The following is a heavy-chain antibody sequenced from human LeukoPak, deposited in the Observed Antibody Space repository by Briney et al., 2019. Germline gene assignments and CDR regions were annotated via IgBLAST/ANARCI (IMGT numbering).Heavy chain of an antibody. J-gene: IGHJ6*03. CDR3: TRHPSEQHGPYYYYYMDV. CDR2: IRSKAYGGTT. Sequence: PGGSLRLSCTASGFTFGDYAMSWFRQAPGKGLEWVGFIRSKAYGGTTEYAASVKGRFTISRDDSKSIAYLQMNSLKTEDTAVYYCTRHPSEQHGPYYYYYMDVWGKGTTVTVSS. D-gene: IGHD3/OR15-3a*01. V-gene: IGHV3-49*03. CDR1: GFTFGDYA.